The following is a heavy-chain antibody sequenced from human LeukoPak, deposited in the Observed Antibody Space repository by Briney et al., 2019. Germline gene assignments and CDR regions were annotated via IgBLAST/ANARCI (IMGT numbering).Heavy chain of an antibody. CDR2: IKQDAGER. J-gene: IGHJ4*02. CDR3: ATDGGPFDH. Sequence: GGSLRLSCAGSGFGFSGYWMSWVRQVPGKGLEWVANIKQDAGERYYVDSVRGRFTISRDNTRNSQYLQMNSLRVEDTAMYYCATDGGPFDHWGQGILVTVSS. V-gene: IGHV3-7*01. D-gene: IGHD3-3*01. CDR1: GFGFSGYW.